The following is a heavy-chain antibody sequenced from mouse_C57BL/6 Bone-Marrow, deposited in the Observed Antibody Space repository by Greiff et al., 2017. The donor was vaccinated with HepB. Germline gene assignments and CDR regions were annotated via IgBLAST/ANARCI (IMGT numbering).Heavy chain of an antibody. Sequence: QVQLQQSGPELVKPGASVKISCKASGYAFSSSWMNWVKQRPGKGLEWIGRIYPGDGDTNYNGKFKGKATLTADKSSSTAYMQLSSLTSEDSAVYFCAGGSSPLYWYFDVWGTGTTVTVSS. CDR3: AGGSSPLYWYFDV. CDR1: GYAFSSSW. D-gene: IGHD1-1*01. V-gene: IGHV1-82*01. J-gene: IGHJ1*03. CDR2: IYPGDGDT.